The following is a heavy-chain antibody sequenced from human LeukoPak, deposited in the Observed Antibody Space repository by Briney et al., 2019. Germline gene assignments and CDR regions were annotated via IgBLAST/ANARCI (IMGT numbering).Heavy chain of an antibody. CDR3: ASTYSSSSGASFDY. J-gene: IGHJ4*02. CDR1: GYTFTSYG. CDR2: ISAYNGNT. V-gene: IGHV1-18*01. D-gene: IGHD6-6*01. Sequence: ASVKVSCKASGYTFTSYGISWVRQAPGQGLEWMGWISAYNGNTNYAQKLQGRVTMTTDTSTSTAYMELRSLRSEDTGVYYCASTYSSSSGASFDYWGQGTLVTVSS.